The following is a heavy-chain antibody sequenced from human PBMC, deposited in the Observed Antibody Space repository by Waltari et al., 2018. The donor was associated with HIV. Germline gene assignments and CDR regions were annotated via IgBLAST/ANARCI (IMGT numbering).Heavy chain of an antibody. CDR1: GFSFTSSW. CDR3: AVPRCNRANCHFAS. V-gene: IGHV3-74*03. CDR2: INTEGTYT. D-gene: IGHD1-1*01. J-gene: IGHJ4*02. Sequence: EVRLEESGGGLVQPGGSLRLSCAASGFSFTSSWMHWVRQVPGKRPEWVSRINTEGTYTKYAEAVAGRFSNSRDNAKNTLYLQMNSLKVEDTAVYFCAVPRCNRANCHFASWGQGTLVTVSS.